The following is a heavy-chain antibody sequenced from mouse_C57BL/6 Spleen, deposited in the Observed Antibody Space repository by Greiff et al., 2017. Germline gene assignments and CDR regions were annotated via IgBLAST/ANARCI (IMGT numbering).Heavy chain of an antibody. Sequence: VQLQQSGAELARPGASVKMSCKASGYTFTSYTMHWVKQRPGQGLEWIGYINPSSGYTKYNQKFKAKATLTADTSSSTAYMQLISLTSEDSAFYYCARSIHCSSIAIGCWGQGPSVTFAT. D-gene: IGHD1-1*01. V-gene: IGHV1-4*01. CDR3: ARSIHCSSIAIGC. CDR1: GYTFTSYT. J-gene: IGHJ4*01. CDR2: INPSSGYT.